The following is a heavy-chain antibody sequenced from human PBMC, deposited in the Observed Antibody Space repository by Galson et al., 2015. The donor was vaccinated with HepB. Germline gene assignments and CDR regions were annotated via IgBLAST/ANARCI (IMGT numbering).Heavy chain of an antibody. D-gene: IGHD5-12*01. CDR2: IGNSGTTI. J-gene: IGHJ4*02. Sequence: SLRLSCAASGFTFSDYYMIWIRQAPGKGLEWVSYIGNSGTTIYYADSVKGRFTISRDNAKNSLYLQMNSLRAEDTAVYYCARSIVATILPAFDYWGQGTLVTVSS. V-gene: IGHV3-11*01. CDR1: GFTFSDYY. CDR3: ARSIVATILPAFDY.